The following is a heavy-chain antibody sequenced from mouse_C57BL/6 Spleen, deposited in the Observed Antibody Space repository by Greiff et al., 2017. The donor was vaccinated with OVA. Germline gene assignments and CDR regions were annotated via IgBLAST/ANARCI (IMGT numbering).Heavy chain of an antibody. Sequence: QVQLQQPGAELVKPGASVKVSCKASGYTFTSYWMHWVKQRPGQGLEWIGRIHPSDSDTNYNQKFKGKATLTVDKSSSTAYIQLSRLTSEDSAVYYCAIADYDHDSAWFAYWGQGTLVTVSA. D-gene: IGHD2-4*01. CDR2: IHPSDSDT. J-gene: IGHJ3*01. CDR1: GYTFTSYW. CDR3: AIADYDHDSAWFAY. V-gene: IGHV1-74*01.